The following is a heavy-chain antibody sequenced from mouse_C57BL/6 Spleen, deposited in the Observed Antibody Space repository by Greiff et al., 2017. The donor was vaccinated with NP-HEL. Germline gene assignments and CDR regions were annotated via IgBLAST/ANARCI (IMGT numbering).Heavy chain of an antibody. D-gene: IGHD1-1*01. J-gene: IGHJ2*01. CDR3: ASYYGSSYGSYFDY. CDR2: INPSTGGT. V-gene: IGHV1-42*01. Sequence: VQLKESGPELVKPGASVKISCKASGYSFTGYYMNWVKQSPEKSLEWIGEINPSTGGTTYNQKFKAKATLTVDKSSSTAYMQLKSLTSEDSAVYYCASYYGSSYGSYFDYWGQGTTLTVSS. CDR1: GYSFTGYY.